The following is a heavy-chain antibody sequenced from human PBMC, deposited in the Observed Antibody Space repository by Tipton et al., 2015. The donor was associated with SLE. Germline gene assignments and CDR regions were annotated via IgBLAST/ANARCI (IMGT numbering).Heavy chain of an antibody. Sequence: GLVKPSETLSLTCAVYGGSFSGYYWSWIRQPPGKGLEWIGEINHSGSTNYNPSLKSRVTISLDTSKNQFSLKLTSVTAADTAVYYCARRVGIAAAGDGAFDIWGQGTMVTVSS. J-gene: IGHJ3*02. D-gene: IGHD6-13*01. V-gene: IGHV4-34*01. CDR3: ARRVGIAAAGDGAFDI. CDR2: INHSGST. CDR1: GGSFSGYY.